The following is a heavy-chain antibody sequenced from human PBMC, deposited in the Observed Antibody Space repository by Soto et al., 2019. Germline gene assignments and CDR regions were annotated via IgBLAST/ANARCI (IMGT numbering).Heavy chain of an antibody. CDR2: LSHSGRT. Sequence: SETLSLTCAVSGFSISSDSYWGWMRQSPGKGLEWIGTLSHSGRTFYNPSLKSRVTISADTTKNQFSLSLTSVTAADTAVYYCGHLKTDTEVTPAPPLFDSWGQGTLVTVS. CDR3: GHLKTDTEVTPAPPLFDS. V-gene: IGHV4-38-2*01. J-gene: IGHJ4*02. CDR1: GFSISSDSY. D-gene: IGHD2-2*01.